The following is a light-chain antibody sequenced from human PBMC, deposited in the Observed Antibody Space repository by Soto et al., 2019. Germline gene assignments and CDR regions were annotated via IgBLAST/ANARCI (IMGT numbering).Light chain of an antibody. CDR1: SSDVGGYNY. V-gene: IGLV2-14*03. CDR2: DVS. Sequence: QSALTQPASVSGSPGQSITISCTGTSSDVGGYNYVSWYQHHPGKAPKLMIYDVSTRPSGISNRFSGSKSGNTASLTISGLQDEDEADYYCSSYTSSSTLVFGGGTKLTVL. J-gene: IGLJ2*01. CDR3: SSYTSSSTLV.